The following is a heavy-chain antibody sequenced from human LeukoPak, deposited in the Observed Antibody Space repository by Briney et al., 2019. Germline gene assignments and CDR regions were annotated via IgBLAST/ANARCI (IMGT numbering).Heavy chain of an antibody. CDR3: ARGGNIVVVPAAAPDAFDI. Sequence: PGGSLRLSCEASGSTFDNYAMSWVRQAPGKGLEWVSSISSSSSYIYYADSVKGRFTISRDNAKNSLYLQMNSLRAEDTAVYYCARGGNIVVVPAAAPDAFDIWGQGTMVTVSS. J-gene: IGHJ3*02. CDR2: ISSSSSYI. V-gene: IGHV3-21*01. D-gene: IGHD2-2*01. CDR1: GSTFDNYA.